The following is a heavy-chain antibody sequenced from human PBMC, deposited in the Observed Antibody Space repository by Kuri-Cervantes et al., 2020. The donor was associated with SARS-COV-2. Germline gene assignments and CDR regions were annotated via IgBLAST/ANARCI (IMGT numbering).Heavy chain of an antibody. V-gene: IGHV4-38-2*01. CDR3: ARAYGDYEVTDY. D-gene: IGHD4-17*01. J-gene: IGHJ4*02. Sequence: SETLSLTCAVYGGPFSGYYWGWIRQPPGKGLEWIGSIYHSGSTYYNPSLKSRVTISVDTSKNQFSLKLSSVTAADTAVYYCARAYGDYEVTDYWGQGTLVTVSS. CDR1: GGPFSGYY. CDR2: IYHSGST.